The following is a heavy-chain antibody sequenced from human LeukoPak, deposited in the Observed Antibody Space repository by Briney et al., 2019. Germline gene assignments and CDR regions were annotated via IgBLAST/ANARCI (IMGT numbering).Heavy chain of an antibody. CDR2: TYYRSKWYN. Sequence: RSQTLSLTCAISGDSVSTNSAAWNWIRQSPLRGLEWLGKTYYRSKWYNDYAASVRSRITVNPDTSKNQFSLQLNSVTAADTAVYYCARSYSNYDVHFDYWGQGTLVTVSS. J-gene: IGHJ4*02. V-gene: IGHV6-1*01. D-gene: IGHD4-11*01. CDR1: GDSVSTNSAA. CDR3: ARSYSNYDVHFDY.